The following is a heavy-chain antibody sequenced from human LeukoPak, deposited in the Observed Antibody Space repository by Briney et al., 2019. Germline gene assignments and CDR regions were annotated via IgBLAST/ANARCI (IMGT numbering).Heavy chain of an antibody. CDR3: ASSYDYVWGSYRYGAFDI. CDR2: ISYDGSNK. V-gene: IGHV3-30*04. J-gene: IGHJ3*02. D-gene: IGHD3-16*02. CDR1: GFTFSSYA. Sequence: ERSLRLSCAASGFTFSSYAMHWVRQAPGKGLEWVAVISYDGSNKYYADSVKGRFTISRDNSKNTLYLQMNSLRAEDTAVYYCASSYDYVWGSYRYGAFDIWGQGTMVTVSS.